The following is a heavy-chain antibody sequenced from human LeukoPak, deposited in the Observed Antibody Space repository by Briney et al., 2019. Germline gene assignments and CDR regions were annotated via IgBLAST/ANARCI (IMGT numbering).Heavy chain of an antibody. D-gene: IGHD2-15*01. J-gene: IGHJ5*02. CDR3: ARVARRVVVVVAATGQQNWFDP. CDR1: GGSISSSSYY. CDR2: IYYSGST. Sequence: PSETLSLTCTVSGGSISSSSYYWGWIRQPPGQGLEWIGSIYYSGSTYYNPSLKSRVTISVDTSKSQFSLKLSSVTAADTAVYYCARVARRVVVVVAATGQQNWFDPWGQGTLVTVSS. V-gene: IGHV4-39*01.